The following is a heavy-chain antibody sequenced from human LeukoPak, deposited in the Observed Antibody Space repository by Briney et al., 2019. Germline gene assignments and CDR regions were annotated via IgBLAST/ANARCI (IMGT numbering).Heavy chain of an antibody. D-gene: IGHD6-13*01. CDR3: ARFSVAAAGTGWFDP. Sequence: SETLSLTCTVSGVSISSYYWSWIRQPPGKGLELIGYICYSGSTNYNPSLKSRVTISVDTSKNQLSLKLSSVTAADTAVYYCARFSVAAAGTGWFDPWGQGTLVTVSA. CDR2: ICYSGST. V-gene: IGHV4-59*01. CDR1: GVSISSYY. J-gene: IGHJ5*02.